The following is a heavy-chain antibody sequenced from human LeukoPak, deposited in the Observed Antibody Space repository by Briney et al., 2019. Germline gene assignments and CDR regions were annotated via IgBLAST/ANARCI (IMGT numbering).Heavy chain of an antibody. Sequence: PSETQSLTCAVYGGSFSGYYWSWIRQPPGKGLEWIGEINHSGSTNYNPSLKSRVTISVDTSKNQFSLKLSSVTAADTAVYYCARGRYSSGIDYWGQGTLVTVSS. V-gene: IGHV4-34*01. D-gene: IGHD6-19*01. CDR3: ARGRYSSGIDY. CDR1: GGSFSGYY. J-gene: IGHJ4*02. CDR2: INHSGST.